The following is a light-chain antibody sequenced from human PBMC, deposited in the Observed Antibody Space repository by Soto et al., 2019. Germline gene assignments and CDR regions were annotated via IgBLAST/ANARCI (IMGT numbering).Light chain of an antibody. V-gene: IGLV1-47*01. CDR3: AAWDDSLSGYV. Sequence: QSALTQPPSASGTPGQRVTISCSGSSSKIGSNYVYWYQQLPGTAPKLLIYRNNQRPPGVPDRFSGSKSGTSASLAISGLRSEDEADYYCAAWDDSLSGYVFGTGTKVTVL. J-gene: IGLJ1*01. CDR1: SSKIGSNY. CDR2: RNN.